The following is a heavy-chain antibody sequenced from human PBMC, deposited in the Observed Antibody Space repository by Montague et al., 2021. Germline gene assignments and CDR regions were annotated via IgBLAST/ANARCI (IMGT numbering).Heavy chain of an antibody. D-gene: IGHD3-22*01. J-gene: IGHJ3*02. CDR2: VYDSGRT. CDR1: GVSINNNSFF. Sequence: SETLSLTCTVSGVSINNNSFFWAWIRQTPGKGLEWIGSVYDSGRTHYNPSLKSRVTIFVDTSKNQFSLNLTSVTAADTSVFYCSRGPFFFDSRGDYNFDGFDIWGQGTMVTVSS. CDR3: SRGPFFFDSRGDYNFDGFDI. V-gene: IGHV4-39*01.